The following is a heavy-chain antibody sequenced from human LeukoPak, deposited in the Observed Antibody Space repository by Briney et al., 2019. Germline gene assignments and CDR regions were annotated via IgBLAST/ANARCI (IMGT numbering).Heavy chain of an antibody. J-gene: IGHJ4*02. V-gene: IGHV4-34*01. CDR2: INHSGST. Sequence: SETLSLTCAVYGGSFSGYYWSWIRQPPGKGLEWIGEINHSGSTNYNPSLKSRVTISVDTSKNQFSLKLSSVTAADTAVYYCARLMVPFTIFGVVEYYFDYWGQGTLVTVSS. CDR3: ARLMVPFTIFGVVEYYFDY. CDR1: GGSFSGYY. D-gene: IGHD3-3*01.